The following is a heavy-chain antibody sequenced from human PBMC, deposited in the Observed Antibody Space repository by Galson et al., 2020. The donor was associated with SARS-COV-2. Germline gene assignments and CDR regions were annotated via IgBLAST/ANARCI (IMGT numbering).Heavy chain of an antibody. Sequence: ASVKVSCKASGYTFTSYAMHWVRQAPGQRLEWMGWINAGNGNTKYSQKFQGRVTITRDTSASTAYMELSSLRSEDTAVYYCARVFLMGSSYSNYGSCDYWGQGTLVTVSS. CDR2: INAGNGNT. J-gene: IGHJ4*02. CDR1: GYTFTSYA. D-gene: IGHD4-4*01. V-gene: IGHV1-3*01. CDR3: ARVFLMGSSYSNYGSCDY.